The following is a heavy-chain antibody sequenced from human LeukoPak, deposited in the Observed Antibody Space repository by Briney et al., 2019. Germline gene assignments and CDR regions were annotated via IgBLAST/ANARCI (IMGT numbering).Heavy chain of an antibody. Sequence: GGSLRLSCAASGFTVSSNYMSWVRQAPGKGLEWVSYISRSSSSAHYADSVKGRFTISRDNAKSSVYLQMNSLRAEDTAVYYCTRGSQWELLGSCDYWGQGTLVSVSS. D-gene: IGHD1-26*01. V-gene: IGHV3-11*06. J-gene: IGHJ4*02. CDR3: TRGSQWELLGSCDY. CDR2: ISRSSSSA. CDR1: GFTVSSNY.